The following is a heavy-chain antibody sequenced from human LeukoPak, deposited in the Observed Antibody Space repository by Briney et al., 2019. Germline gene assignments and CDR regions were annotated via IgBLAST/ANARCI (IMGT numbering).Heavy chain of an antibody. V-gene: IGHV1-2*06. Sequence: ASVKVSCKASGCTFTGYYMHWVRQAPGQGLEWMGRINPNSGGTNYAQKFQGRVTMTRDTSISTAYMELSRLRSDDTAVYYCARRSSGSSLDFDYWGQGTLVTVSS. CDR3: ARRSSGSSLDFDY. D-gene: IGHD3-10*01. CDR1: GCTFTGYY. J-gene: IGHJ4*02. CDR2: INPNSGGT.